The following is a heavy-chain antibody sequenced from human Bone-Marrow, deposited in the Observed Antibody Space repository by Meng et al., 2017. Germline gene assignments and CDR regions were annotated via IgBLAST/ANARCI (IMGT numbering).Heavy chain of an antibody. V-gene: IGHV4-34*01. CDR3: ARGGYCSGGSCN. CDR1: GGSFSGYY. CDR2: INHSGST. Sequence: QVQLRQWGAGLLNPSDTLSLTCAVYGGSFSGYYWSWVRQPPGKGLEWIGEINHSGSTNYNPSLKSRVTISVDTSKNQFSLKLSSVTAADTAVYYCARGGYCSGGSCNWGQGTLVTVSS. D-gene: IGHD2-15*01. J-gene: IGHJ4*02.